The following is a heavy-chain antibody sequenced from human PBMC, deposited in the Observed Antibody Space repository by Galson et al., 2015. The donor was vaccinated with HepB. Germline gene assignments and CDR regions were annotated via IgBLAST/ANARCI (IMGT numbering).Heavy chain of an antibody. CDR2: ISYDGSNK. Sequence: SLRLSCAASGFTFSSYAMHWVRQAPGKGLEWVAVISYDGSNKYYADSVKGRFTISRDNSKNTLYLQMNSLRAEDTAVYYCASRRSGGDVYDAFDIWGQGTMVTVSS. J-gene: IGHJ3*02. D-gene: IGHD2-15*01. CDR3: ASRRSGGDVYDAFDI. CDR1: GFTFSSYA. V-gene: IGHV3-30-3*01.